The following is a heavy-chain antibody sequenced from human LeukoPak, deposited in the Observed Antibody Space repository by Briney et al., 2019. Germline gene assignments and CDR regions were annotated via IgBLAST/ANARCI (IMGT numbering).Heavy chain of an antibody. Sequence: GGSLRLSCAASGFTFSDYYMSWIRQAPGKGLEWVSYISSSGSTIYYADPVKGRFTISRDNAKNSLYLQMNSLRAEDTAVYYCARVTPHVATVVTPWWFDPWGQGTLVTVSS. D-gene: IGHD4-23*01. J-gene: IGHJ5*02. CDR2: ISSSGSTI. CDR3: ARVTPHVATVVTPWWFDP. V-gene: IGHV3-11*01. CDR1: GFTFSDYY.